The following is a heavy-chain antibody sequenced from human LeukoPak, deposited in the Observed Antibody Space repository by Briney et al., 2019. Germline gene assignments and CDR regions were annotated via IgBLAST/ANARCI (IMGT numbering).Heavy chain of an antibody. J-gene: IGHJ4*02. CDR3: ARPRGGRGYSGYDPYYFDY. Sequence: GGSLRLSCAASGFTFSTYRMSWVRQAPGKGLEWVAYINQDGSEKYYVDSVKGRFTISRDNAKNSLYLQMNSLRAEDTAVHYCARPRGGRGYSGYDPYYFDYWGQGTLVTVSS. D-gene: IGHD5-12*01. CDR2: INQDGSEK. CDR1: GFTFSTYR. V-gene: IGHV3-7*03.